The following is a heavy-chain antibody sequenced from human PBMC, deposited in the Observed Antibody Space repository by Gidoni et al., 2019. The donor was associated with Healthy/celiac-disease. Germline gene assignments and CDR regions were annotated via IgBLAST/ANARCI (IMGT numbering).Heavy chain of an antibody. CDR2: ISYDGSNK. CDR3: AKGAPTVTTSNY. D-gene: IGHD4-17*01. J-gene: IGHJ4*02. V-gene: IGHV3-30*18. CDR1: GFPFSSYG. Sequence: QVQLVESGGGVVQPGRSLRLSCAASGFPFSSYGMHWVRQAPGKGLEWVAVISYDGSNKYYADSVKGRFTISRDNSKNTLYLQMNSLRAEDTAVYYCAKGAPTVTTSNYWGQGTLVTVSS.